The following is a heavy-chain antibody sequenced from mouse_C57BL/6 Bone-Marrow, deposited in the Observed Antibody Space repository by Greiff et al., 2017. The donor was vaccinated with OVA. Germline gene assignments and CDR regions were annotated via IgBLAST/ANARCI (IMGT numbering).Heavy chain of an antibody. CDR3: ARCDYDDGFPYFDY. CDR1: GYTFTSHW. D-gene: IGHD2-4*01. CDR2: IYPGSGST. V-gene: IGHV1-55*01. J-gene: IGHJ2*01. Sequence: QVQLQQPGAELVKPGASVKMSCKASGYTFTSHWITWVKQRPGQGLEWIGDIYPGSGSTNYNEKFKSKATLTVDTSSSTAYMQLSSLSSEDSAVYYCARCDYDDGFPYFDYWGQGTTLTVSS.